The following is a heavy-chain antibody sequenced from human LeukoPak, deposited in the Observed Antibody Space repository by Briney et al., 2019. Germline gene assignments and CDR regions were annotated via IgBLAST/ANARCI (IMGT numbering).Heavy chain of an antibody. V-gene: IGHV3-23*01. J-gene: IGHJ3*02. CDR1: GFTFSSYA. CDR2: ISGSGGST. D-gene: IGHD6-19*01. Sequence: PGGSLRLSCAASGFTFSSYAMSWVRQAPGKGLEWVSAISGSGGSTYYADSVKGRFTISRDNSKNTLYLQMNSLRAEDTAVYYCARDRGSGWYVRQDAFDIWGQGTMVTVSS. CDR3: ARDRGSGWYVRQDAFDI.